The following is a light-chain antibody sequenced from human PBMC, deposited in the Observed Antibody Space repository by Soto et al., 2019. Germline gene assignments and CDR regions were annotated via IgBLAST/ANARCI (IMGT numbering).Light chain of an antibody. CDR1: QAISNY. CDR3: QNYNSAPQT. CDR2: GAS. Sequence: DIQMTQSPSSLSASIGDRVTITCRASQAISNYLAWYQQRPGRVPKLLIYGASTLHSGVPSRFSGSGSGTDFTLNIKSLQPEDVATYYCQNYNSAPQTFGQGTKVEIK. V-gene: IGKV1-27*01. J-gene: IGKJ1*01.